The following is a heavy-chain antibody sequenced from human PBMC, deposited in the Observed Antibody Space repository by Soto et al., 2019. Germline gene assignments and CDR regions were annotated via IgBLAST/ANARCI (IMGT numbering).Heavy chain of an antibody. V-gene: IGHV1-69*02. CDR1: GATFSSYT. CDR2: IIPILGIA. Sequence: SVKVSCKASGATFSSYTISWVRQAPGQGLEWMGRIIPILGIANYAQKFQGRVTITADKSTSTAYMELSSLRSEDTAVYYCARAHYDILTGYSLNWFDPWGQGTLVTVSS. D-gene: IGHD3-9*01. CDR3: ARAHYDILTGYSLNWFDP. J-gene: IGHJ5*02.